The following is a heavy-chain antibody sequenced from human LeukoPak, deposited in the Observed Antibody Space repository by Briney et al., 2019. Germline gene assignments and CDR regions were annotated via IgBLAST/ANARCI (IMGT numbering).Heavy chain of an antibody. J-gene: IGHJ3*02. CDR3: ARATSGYSSGWYEGPEAFDI. Sequence: SETLSLTCTVSGYSISSGYYWGWIRQPPGKGLEWIGIIYHSGSTYYNPSLKSRVTISVDTSKNQFSLKLSSVTAADTAVYYCARATSGYSSGWYEGPEAFDIWGQGTMVTVSS. D-gene: IGHD6-19*01. CDR1: GYSISSGYY. CDR2: IYHSGST. V-gene: IGHV4-38-2*02.